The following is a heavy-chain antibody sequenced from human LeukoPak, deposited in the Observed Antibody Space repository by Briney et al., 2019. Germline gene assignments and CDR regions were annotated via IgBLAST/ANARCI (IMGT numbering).Heavy chain of an antibody. V-gene: IGHV4-4*07. CDR2: IYTSGST. CDR1: GGSISSYY. CDR3: ARESYSGYDGPYYYYYYMDV. J-gene: IGHJ6*03. Sequence: SETLSLTCTVSGGSISSYYWSWIRQPAGKGLEWIGRIYTSGSTNYNPSLKSRVTMSVDTSKNQFSLKLSSVTAADTAVYYCARESYSGYDGPYYYYYYMDVWGKGTTVTVSS. D-gene: IGHD5-12*01.